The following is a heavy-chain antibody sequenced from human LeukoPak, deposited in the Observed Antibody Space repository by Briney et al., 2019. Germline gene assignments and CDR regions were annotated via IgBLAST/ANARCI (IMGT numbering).Heavy chain of an antibody. Sequence: SETLSLTCTVSGGSISSHCWSWIRQPAGKGLEWIGRICPSGSSNYNPSLKSRVTMSADTSKNQFSLKLASVTAADTAVYYCASSVWFGELYYFDYWGQGTLVTVSS. V-gene: IGHV4-4*07. J-gene: IGHJ4*02. CDR2: ICPSGSS. D-gene: IGHD3-10*01. CDR3: ASSVWFGELYYFDY. CDR1: GGSISSHC.